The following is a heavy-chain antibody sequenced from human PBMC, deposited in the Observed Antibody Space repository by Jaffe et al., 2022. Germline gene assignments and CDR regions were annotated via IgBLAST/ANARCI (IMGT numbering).Heavy chain of an antibody. V-gene: IGHV4-38-2*01. Sequence: QVQLQESGPGLVKPSETLSLTCAVSGYSISSGYYWGWIRQPPGKGLEWIGSIYHSGSTYYNPSLKSRVTISVDTSKNQFSLKLSSVTAADTAVYYCARHDWRVAAAGIGENYFDYWGQGTLVTVSS. CDR2: IYHSGST. CDR3: ARHDWRVAAAGIGENYFDY. D-gene: IGHD6-13*01. CDR1: GYSISSGYY. J-gene: IGHJ4*02.